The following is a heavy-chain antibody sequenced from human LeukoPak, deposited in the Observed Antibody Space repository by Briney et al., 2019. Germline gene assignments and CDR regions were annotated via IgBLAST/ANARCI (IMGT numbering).Heavy chain of an antibody. CDR3: AKDPVVSVVQLPAWFDP. CDR1: GFTFSSHA. CDR2: ISGSGGST. J-gene: IGHJ5*02. Sequence: GGSLRLSCGASGFTFSSHAMTWVRQAPGKRLEWVSGISGSGGSTYYADSVKGRFTISRDNSKNTLYLQMNSLRAEDTAVYYCAKDPVVSVVQLPAWFDPWGQGTLVTVSS. D-gene: IGHD1-1*01. V-gene: IGHV3-23*01.